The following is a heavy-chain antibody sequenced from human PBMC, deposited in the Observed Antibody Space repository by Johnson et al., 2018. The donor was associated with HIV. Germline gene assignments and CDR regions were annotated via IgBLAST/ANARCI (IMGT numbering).Heavy chain of an antibody. Sequence: QVQLVESGGGVVQPGRSLRLSCAASGFTFSSYGMHWVRQAPGKGLEWVAVISYDGSNKYYADSVKGRVTISRDNAKNSMYMQMNSLRVEDTAVYYCARDFRHNWNYDAFDICGQGTTVTVSS. CDR2: ISYDGSNK. CDR1: GFTFSSYG. D-gene: IGHD1-7*01. J-gene: IGHJ3*02. V-gene: IGHV3-30*03. CDR3: ARDFRHNWNYDAFDI.